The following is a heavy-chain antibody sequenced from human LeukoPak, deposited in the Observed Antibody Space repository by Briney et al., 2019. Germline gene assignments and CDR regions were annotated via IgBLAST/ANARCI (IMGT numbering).Heavy chain of an antibody. CDR2: IRSKAYGGTT. Sequence: PGGSLRLSCTASGFTFGDYAMSWVRQAPGKGLEWVGFIRSKAYGGTTEYAASVKGRFTISRDDSKSIAYLQMNSLKTEDTAVYYCTRLRGSGWYLDYWGQGTLVTVSS. CDR3: TRLRGSGWYLDY. J-gene: IGHJ4*02. V-gene: IGHV3-49*04. CDR1: GFTFGDYA. D-gene: IGHD6-19*01.